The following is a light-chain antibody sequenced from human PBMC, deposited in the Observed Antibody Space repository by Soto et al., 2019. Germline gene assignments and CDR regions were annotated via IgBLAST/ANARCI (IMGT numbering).Light chain of an antibody. J-gene: IGKJ1*01. CDR2: GAS. CDR1: QSVSSSY. V-gene: IGKV3-20*01. Sequence: VVMTQSPSTLSVSPGERATLSCRASQSVSSSYLAWYQQKLGQAPRLLIYGASSRATGIPDRFSGSGSGTHFTLTISRLEPEDFAVYYCQQYLDSRPFGQGTKVDIK. CDR3: QQYLDSRP.